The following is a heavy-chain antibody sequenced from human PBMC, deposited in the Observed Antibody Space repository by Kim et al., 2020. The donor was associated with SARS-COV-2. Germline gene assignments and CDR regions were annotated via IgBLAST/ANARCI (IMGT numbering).Heavy chain of an antibody. CDR1: GFTFSSYG. J-gene: IGHJ4*01. CDR3: SSGTRYSSSWYPTLYY. CDR2: IWYDGSNK. Sequence: GGSLRLSCAASGFTFSSYGMHWVRQAPGKGLEWVAVIWYDGSNKYYADSVKGRFTISRDNSKNTLYLQMNSLRAEDTAVYYFSSGTRYSSSWYPTLYYWG. V-gene: IGHV3-33*01. D-gene: IGHD6-13*01.